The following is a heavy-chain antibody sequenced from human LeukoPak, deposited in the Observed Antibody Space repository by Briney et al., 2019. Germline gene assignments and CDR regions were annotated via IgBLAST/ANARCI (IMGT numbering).Heavy chain of an antibody. J-gene: IGHJ4*02. Sequence: SGGSLRLSCAASGFNFRKYVMTWVRQAPGKGLEWVSGINNHDGNTYNADSVKGRFFISRDDSKSTLYLQMNSLRAEDTAVYYCARDYYDSGSYGGISFDYWGQGTLVTVSS. D-gene: IGHD3-10*01. V-gene: IGHV3-23*01. CDR3: ARDYYDSGSYGGISFDY. CDR2: INNHDGNT. CDR1: GFNFRKYV.